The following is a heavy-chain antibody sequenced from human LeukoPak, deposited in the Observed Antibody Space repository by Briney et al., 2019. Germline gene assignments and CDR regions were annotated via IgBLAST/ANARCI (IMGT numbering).Heavy chain of an antibody. Sequence: GGSLRLSCAASGFTFSSYSMNWVRQAPGKGLEWVAVISYDGSNKYYADSVRGRFTISRDNSKNMLYLQMNSLRAEDTAVYYCAKGEMATRIRRPDYWGQGTLVTVSS. V-gene: IGHV3-30*18. D-gene: IGHD5-24*01. J-gene: IGHJ4*02. CDR2: ISYDGSNK. CDR3: AKGEMATRIRRPDY. CDR1: GFTFSSYS.